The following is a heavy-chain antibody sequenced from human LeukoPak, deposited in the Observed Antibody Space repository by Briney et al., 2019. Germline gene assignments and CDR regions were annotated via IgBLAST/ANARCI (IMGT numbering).Heavy chain of an antibody. Sequence: PSETLSLTCTVSGGSISSYYWSWIRQTPGKGLKWIGYIYYSGSTNYNPSLKSRVTISVDTSKNQFSLKLSSVTAADTAVYYCARQWYGGYVRGGYYFDYWGQGTLVTVSS. J-gene: IGHJ4*02. CDR2: IYYSGST. V-gene: IGHV4-59*08. CDR1: GGSISSYY. D-gene: IGHD5-12*01. CDR3: ARQWYGGYVRGGYYFDY.